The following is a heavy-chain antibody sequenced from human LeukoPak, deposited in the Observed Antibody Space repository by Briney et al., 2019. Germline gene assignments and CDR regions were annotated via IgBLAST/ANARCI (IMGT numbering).Heavy chain of an antibody. D-gene: IGHD5-12*01. Sequence: GGSLRLSCAASGFTFSSYSMNWVRQAPGKGLEWVSSISSSSSYIYYADSVKGRFTISRDNAKNSLYLQMNSLRAEDTAVYYCARKFPVGGYDPSSGFDPWGQGTLVTVSS. CDR2: ISSSSSYI. V-gene: IGHV3-21*01. CDR3: ARKFPVGGYDPSSGFDP. CDR1: GFTFSSYS. J-gene: IGHJ5*02.